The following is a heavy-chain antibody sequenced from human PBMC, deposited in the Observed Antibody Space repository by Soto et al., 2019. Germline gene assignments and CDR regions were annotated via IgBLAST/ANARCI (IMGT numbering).Heavy chain of an antibody. V-gene: IGHV4-4*02. CDR2: MYHTGNS. Sequence: QVQLQESGPGLVKPSGTLSLTCAVSGGSISSSHWWTWVRQPPGKGLQWIGEMYHTGNSNYNPSLQSRVSMSVDTSLNHISLRLTSVTAADTAVYFCARRYTVIDAWGQGMLVTVSS. CDR3: ARRYTVIDA. D-gene: IGHD3-16*02. CDR1: GGSISSSHW. J-gene: IGHJ5*02.